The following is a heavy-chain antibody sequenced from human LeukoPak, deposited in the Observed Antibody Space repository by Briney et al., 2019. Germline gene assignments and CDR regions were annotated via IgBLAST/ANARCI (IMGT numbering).Heavy chain of an antibody. V-gene: IGHV3-48*02. J-gene: IGHJ2*01. CDR3: ARVSCGGDCNNLLWYFDL. CDR2: TRSSSSTI. D-gene: IGHD2-21*02. Sequence: GGSMRLSCGAYGFTFSTYSMNWVRPVHGKGLEWDSYTRSSSSTIHYADSVKGRLTSSKDNAKNSLYLQMNSLRDEDTAVYYCARVSCGGDCNNLLWYFDLWGRGTLVTVAS. CDR1: GFTFSTYS.